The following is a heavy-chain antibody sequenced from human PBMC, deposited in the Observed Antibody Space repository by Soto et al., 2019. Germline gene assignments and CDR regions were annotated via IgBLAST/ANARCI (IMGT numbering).Heavy chain of an antibody. D-gene: IGHD3-22*01. CDR2: MRGSNGDT. CDR3: VKGHSDSYYYFDY. Sequence: EVQQFESGGALVQPGESLRLSCAASGFTFSFCAMSWVRQAPGKGLEWVSSMRGSNGDTYYADSVKGRFTISRDNSKNTLYLQMNSLRVEDTALYYCVKGHSDSYYYFDYWGQGALVTVSS. V-gene: IGHV3-23*01. J-gene: IGHJ4*02. CDR1: GFTFSFCA.